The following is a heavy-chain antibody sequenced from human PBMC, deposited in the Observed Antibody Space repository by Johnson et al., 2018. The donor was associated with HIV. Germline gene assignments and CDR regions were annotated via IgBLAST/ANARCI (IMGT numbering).Heavy chain of an antibody. D-gene: IGHD1-26*01. Sequence: VQLVESGGGLVQPGGPLRLSCAASGFTVSSNYMSWVRQAPGKGLEWVSVIYSGGSTYYGDSVKGRFTISRDNSKNTLYLQMNSLRVEDTAVYYCAKAVGGYAFDIWGQGTMVTVSS. CDR1: GFTVSSNY. J-gene: IGHJ3*02. CDR3: AKAVGGYAFDI. CDR2: IYSGGST. V-gene: IGHV3-66*02.